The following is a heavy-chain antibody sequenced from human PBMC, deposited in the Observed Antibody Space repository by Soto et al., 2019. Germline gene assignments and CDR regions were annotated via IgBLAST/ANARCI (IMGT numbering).Heavy chain of an antibody. CDR3: VRDITVAGTGGVGY. V-gene: IGHV3-11*01. CDR2: ISSRSTTR. CDR1: GFTVSDYY. Sequence: QVQLVESEGGLVKPGGSLRLSCAASGFTVSDYYMSWIRQAPGKGLEWVSYISSRSTTRYFADSVKGRFTISRDNANNSVYLQMNSLRAEDTAVYYCVRDITVAGTGGVGYWGQGTLVTVSS. D-gene: IGHD6-19*01. J-gene: IGHJ4*02.